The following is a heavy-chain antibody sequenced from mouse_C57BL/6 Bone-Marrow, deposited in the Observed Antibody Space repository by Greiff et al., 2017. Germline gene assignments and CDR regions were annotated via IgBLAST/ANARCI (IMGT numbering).Heavy chain of an antibody. CDR2: INPNNGGT. Sequence: VQLQQSGPELVKPGASVKISCKASGYTFTDYYMNWVKQSHGKSLEWIGDINPNNGGTSYNQKFKGKATLTVDKSSSTAYMELRSLTSEDSAVYYCARSGYGSSPAWFAYWGQGTLVTVAA. V-gene: IGHV1-26*01. CDR1: GYTFTDYY. J-gene: IGHJ3*01. D-gene: IGHD1-1*01. CDR3: ARSGYGSSPAWFAY.